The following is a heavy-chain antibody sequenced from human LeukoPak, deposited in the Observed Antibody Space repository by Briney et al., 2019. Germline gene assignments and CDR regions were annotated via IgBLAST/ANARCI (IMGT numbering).Heavy chain of an antibody. CDR3: AKAFTTMIVVVITGFDY. CDR1: GFTFSSYW. Sequence: GGSLRLSCVVSGFTFSSYWMSWVRQAPGKGLESVSAISGSGGSTYYADSVKGRFTISRDNSKNTLYLQMNSLRAEDTAVYYCAKAFTTMIVVVITGFDYWGQGTLVTVSS. V-gene: IGHV3-23*01. D-gene: IGHD3-22*01. CDR2: ISGSGGST. J-gene: IGHJ4*02.